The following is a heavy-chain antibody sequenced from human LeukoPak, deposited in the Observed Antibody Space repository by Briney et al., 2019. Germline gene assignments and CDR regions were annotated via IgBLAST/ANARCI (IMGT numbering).Heavy chain of an antibody. CDR3: ARVTTGWRHYGDSVFQWSY. CDR2: INPNSGGT. J-gene: IGHJ4*02. Sequence: ASVKVSCKASGYTFTGYYMHWVRQAPGQGLEWMGWINPNSGGTNYAQKFQGRVTMTRDTSISTAYMELSRLRSDDTAVYYCARVTTGWRHYGDSVFQWSYWGQGTLGTVSS. D-gene: IGHD4-17*01. CDR1: GYTFTGYY. V-gene: IGHV1-2*02.